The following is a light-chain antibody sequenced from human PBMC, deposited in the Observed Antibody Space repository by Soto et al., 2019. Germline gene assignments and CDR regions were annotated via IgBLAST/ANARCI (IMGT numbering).Light chain of an antibody. Sequence: EIVMTQSPATLSVSPGERATLSCRASQNVNNNLAWYQQKPGPAPRLLIYGASTRATGIPARFSGSGSGTEFTLTISSLQSEDFAVYFCQQYNNWPRTFGQGTKVDIK. J-gene: IGKJ1*01. CDR2: GAS. CDR1: QNVNNN. CDR3: QQYNNWPRT. V-gene: IGKV3-15*01.